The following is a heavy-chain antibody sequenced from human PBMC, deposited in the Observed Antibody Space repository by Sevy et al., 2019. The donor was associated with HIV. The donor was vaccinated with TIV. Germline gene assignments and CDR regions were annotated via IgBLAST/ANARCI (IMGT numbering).Heavy chain of an antibody. Sequence: ASVKVSCKASGYTFTSYDINWVRQATGQGLEWMGWMNPNSGNTGYAQKFQVRVTMTRNTSISTAYMELSSLRSEDTAVYYCARGQLWFGELLVSGGYYYGMDVWGQGTTVTVSS. J-gene: IGHJ6*02. D-gene: IGHD3-10*01. CDR2: MNPNSGNT. V-gene: IGHV1-8*01. CDR3: ARGQLWFGELLVSGGYYYGMDV. CDR1: GYTFTSYD.